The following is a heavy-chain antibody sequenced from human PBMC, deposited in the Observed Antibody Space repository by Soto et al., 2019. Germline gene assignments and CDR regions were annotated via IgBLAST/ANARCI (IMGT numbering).Heavy chain of an antibody. CDR1: GGSVSSGGYY. D-gene: IGHD2-2*01. CDR3: ARSPFHCSSTSCYLFDY. Sequence: SETLSLTGTVSGGSVSSGGYYWSWIRQPPGKGLEWIGYIYYSGSTNYNPSLKSRVTISVDTSKNQFSLKLSSVTAADTAVYYCARSPFHCSSTSCYLFDYLGQVTLVTVCS. CDR2: IYYSGST. J-gene: IGHJ4*02. V-gene: IGHV4-61*08.